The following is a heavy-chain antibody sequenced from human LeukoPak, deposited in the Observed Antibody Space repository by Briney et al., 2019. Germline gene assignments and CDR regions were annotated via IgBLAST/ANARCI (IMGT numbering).Heavy chain of an antibody. CDR1: GGSFSGYY. D-gene: IGHD3-22*01. J-gene: IGHJ4*02. Sequence: SETLSLTCAVYGGSFSGYYWSWIRQPPGKGLEWIGEINHSGSTNYNPSLKGRVTISVDTSKSQFSLKLNSMTAADTAVYYCARGAQTYYDKAPVDYWGQGTLVTVSS. CDR3: ARGAQTYYDKAPVDY. V-gene: IGHV4-34*01. CDR2: INHSGST.